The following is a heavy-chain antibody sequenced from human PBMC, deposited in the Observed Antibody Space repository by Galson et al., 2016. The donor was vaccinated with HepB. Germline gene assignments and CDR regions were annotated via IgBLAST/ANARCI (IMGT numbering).Heavy chain of an antibody. CDR2: VSGHAGST. J-gene: IGHJ4*02. Sequence: SLRLSCAASGFPFNTYAMTWVRQAPGKGLEWVSGVSGHAGSTYYADSVKGRFAISRDNFKNTLYLQMNSLRAEDTAIYYCAREAPIAAPGANDCWGQGTQATVSS. CDR1: GFPFNTYA. D-gene: IGHD6-13*01. CDR3: AREAPIAAPGANDC. V-gene: IGHV3-23*01.